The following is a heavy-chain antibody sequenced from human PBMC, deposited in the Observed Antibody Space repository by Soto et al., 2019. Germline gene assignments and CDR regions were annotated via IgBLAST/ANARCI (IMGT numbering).Heavy chain of an antibody. CDR1: GFTFSTYG. V-gene: IGHV3-33*01. J-gene: IGHJ4*02. CDR3: ARADETNIDY. Sequence: PGGSLRLSCAASGFTFSTYGMHWVRQAPGKGLEWVAVIWYDGSKEYYAESVKGRFTISRDNSKNTLNLQMNSLRAEDTAVYYCARADETNIDYWGQGTLVTVSS. CDR2: IWYDGSKE.